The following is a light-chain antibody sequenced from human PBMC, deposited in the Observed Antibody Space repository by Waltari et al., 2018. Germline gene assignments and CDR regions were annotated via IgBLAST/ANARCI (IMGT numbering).Light chain of an antibody. V-gene: IGKV1-5*03. Sequence: DIQMTQSPSNLSASVGDRAIITCRASQSISNWLAWYQQKPGEAPKLLIYKASSLESGVPSRFSGSGSGTEFTLTITSLQPDDFATYYCQQYNGYSTFGQGTKVEVE. CDR2: KAS. J-gene: IGKJ1*01. CDR3: QQYNGYST. CDR1: QSISNW.